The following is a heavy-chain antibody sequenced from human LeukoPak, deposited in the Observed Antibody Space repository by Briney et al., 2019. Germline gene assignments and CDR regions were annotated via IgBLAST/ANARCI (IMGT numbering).Heavy chain of an antibody. CDR2: IKQDGGET. CDR3: TREDHSNYNY. J-gene: IGHJ4*02. Sequence: GGSLRLSCAASGFPFSSYWMSWDRQGPGKGLEWVASIKQDGGETFYVDSVKGRFTISRDNAKNSLYLQMNSLRAEDTAVYYCTREDHSNYNYWGQGTLVTVSS. CDR1: GFPFSSYW. V-gene: IGHV3-7*01. D-gene: IGHD4-11*01.